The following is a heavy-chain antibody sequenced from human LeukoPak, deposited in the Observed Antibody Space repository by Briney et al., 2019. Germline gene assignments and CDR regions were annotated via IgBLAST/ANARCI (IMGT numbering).Heavy chain of an antibody. CDR2: ISYDGTNK. CDR1: GFTFSSYA. V-gene: IGHV3-30-3*02. CDR3: AKDSDSVLVTAIFDS. Sequence: GGSLRLSCAASGFTFSSYAMHWVRQAPGKGLEWVAVISYDGTNKYYADSVKGRFTISRDNSNNTLFLHMNSLRAEDTAVYFCAKDSDSVLVTAIFDSWGQGSLVTVSS. J-gene: IGHJ5*01. D-gene: IGHD2-21*02.